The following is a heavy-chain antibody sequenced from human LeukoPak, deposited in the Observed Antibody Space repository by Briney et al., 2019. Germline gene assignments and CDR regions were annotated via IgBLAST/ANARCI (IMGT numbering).Heavy chain of an antibody. D-gene: IGHD3-16*02. V-gene: IGHV1-69*04. J-gene: IGHJ4*02. CDR1: GGTFSSYA. CDR2: IIPILGIA. CDR3: ASEYYDYVWGRYRFFDY. Sequence: SVKVSCKASGGTFSSYAISWVRQAPGQGLEWMGRIIPILGIANYAQKFQGRATITADKSTSTAYMELSSLRSEDTAVYYCASEYYDYVWGRYRFFDYWGQGTLVTVSS.